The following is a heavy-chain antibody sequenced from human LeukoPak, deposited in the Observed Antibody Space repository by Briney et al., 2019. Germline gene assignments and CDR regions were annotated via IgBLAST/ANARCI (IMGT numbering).Heavy chain of an antibody. CDR3: ARVERQWLLWYFDL. J-gene: IGHJ2*01. V-gene: IGHV4-59*01. D-gene: IGHD6-19*01. Sequence: SETLSLTCTVSGGSISSYYWSWIQQPPGKGLEWIGYIYYSGSTNYNPSLKSLVTISVDSSKNQFSLKLSSVTAADTAVYYCARVERQWLLWYFDLWGRGTLVTVSS. CDR2: IYYSGST. CDR1: GGSISSYY.